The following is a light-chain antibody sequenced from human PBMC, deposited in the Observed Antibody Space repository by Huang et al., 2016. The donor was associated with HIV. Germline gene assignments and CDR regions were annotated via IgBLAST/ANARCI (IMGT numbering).Light chain of an antibody. CDR3: QQSYNTPLA. Sequence: DIQMTQSPSSLSASVGDRVTITCRSSQSINSYLNWYQQKPGKAPKVLIYAASSLQSGVPSRFSGSGSGTDFTLTINSLQPEEFAIYYCQQSYNTPLAFGGGTRLEIK. CDR1: QSINSY. V-gene: IGKV1-39*01. CDR2: AAS. J-gene: IGKJ4*01.